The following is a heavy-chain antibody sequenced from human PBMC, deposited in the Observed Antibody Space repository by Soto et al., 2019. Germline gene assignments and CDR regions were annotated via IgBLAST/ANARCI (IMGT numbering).Heavy chain of an antibody. CDR2: IDPSGGST. J-gene: IGHJ3*02. CDR1: GYTFTSYY. Sequence: QVQLVQSGAEVKKPGASVKISCKASGYTFTSYYIHWVRQAPGQGLEWMTMIDPSGGSTRYAQKFQGRVTMTRDTSTSTVYLELSSLRSDDTAVYYCARRDGAFDIWVQGTVVTVSS. CDR3: ARRDGAFDI. V-gene: IGHV1-46*01.